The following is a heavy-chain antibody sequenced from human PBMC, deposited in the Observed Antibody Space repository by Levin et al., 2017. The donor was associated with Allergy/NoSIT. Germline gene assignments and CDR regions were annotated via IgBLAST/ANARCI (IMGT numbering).Heavy chain of an antibody. Sequence: GGSLRLSCAASGFTFSSYGMHWVRQAPGKGLEWVAVIWYDGSNKYYADSVKGRFTISRDNSKNTLYLQMNSLRAEDTAVYYCARIRRNQFGELLDYWGQGTLVTVSS. CDR3: ARIRRNQFGELLDY. D-gene: IGHD3-10*01. CDR1: GFTFSSYG. V-gene: IGHV3-33*01. J-gene: IGHJ4*02. CDR2: IWYDGSNK.